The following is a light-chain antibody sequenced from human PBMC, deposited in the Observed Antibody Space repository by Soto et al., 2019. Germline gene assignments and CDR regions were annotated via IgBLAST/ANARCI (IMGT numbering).Light chain of an antibody. V-gene: IGKV1-5*01. J-gene: IGKJ1*01. CDR2: DAS. CDR1: ESISSW. Sequence: DIQVTQSPSTLSASVGDRVTITCRASESISSWLAWYQQKPGKAPKLLIYDASSLESGVPSRFSGSGSGTEFTLTISSLQPDDFATYYCQQYNIYPRTFGQGTKVDIK. CDR3: QQYNIYPRT.